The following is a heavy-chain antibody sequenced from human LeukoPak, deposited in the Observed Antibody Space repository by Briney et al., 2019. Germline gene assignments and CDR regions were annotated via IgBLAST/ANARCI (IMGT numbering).Heavy chain of an antibody. CDR2: ISYDGSNK. CDR1: GFTFSSYG. Sequence: PGGSLRLSCAASGFTFSSYGMHWVRQAPGKGLEWVAVISYDGSNKYYADSVKGRFTISRDNSKNTLYPQMNSLRAEDTAVYYCAKGSQGRGYSGYDRIYNYYYYYGMDVWGQGTTVTVSS. CDR3: AKGSQGRGYSGYDRIYNYYYYYGMDV. V-gene: IGHV3-30*18. D-gene: IGHD5-12*01. J-gene: IGHJ6*02.